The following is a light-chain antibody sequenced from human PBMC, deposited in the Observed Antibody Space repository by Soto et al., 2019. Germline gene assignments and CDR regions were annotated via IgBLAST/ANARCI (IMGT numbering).Light chain of an antibody. CDR3: AAWDDTLESVV. V-gene: IGLV1-47*02. Sequence: QSVLIQPPSASGTPGQTVTISRSGSSSNIGSDYVYWYQQLPGTAPKLLIYTDNQRASGVPDRFSGSKSGTSGSLAISGLRSEDEAEYFCAAWDDTLESVVFGGGTQLTVL. CDR2: TDN. J-gene: IGLJ2*01. CDR1: SSNIGSDY.